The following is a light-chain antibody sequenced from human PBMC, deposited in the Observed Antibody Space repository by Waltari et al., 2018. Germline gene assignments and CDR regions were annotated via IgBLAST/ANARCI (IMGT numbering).Light chain of an antibody. CDR1: ASDAGKYTL. V-gene: IGLV2-23*02. Sequence: QSALTQTATVSGSPGQSITIPCTGTASDAGKYTLVPWYQQHPGKAPTVIIYDVNKWPSGVSDRFSGSKSGNTASLTISGLQAADEADYYCSSYAGSAISVFGGGTKLTVL. CDR3: SSYAGSAISV. CDR2: DVN. J-gene: IGLJ3*02.